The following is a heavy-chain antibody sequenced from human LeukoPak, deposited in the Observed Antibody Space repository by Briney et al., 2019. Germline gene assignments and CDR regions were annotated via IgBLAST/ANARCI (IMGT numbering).Heavy chain of an antibody. V-gene: IGHV3-48*01. CDR2: ISSSSSTI. D-gene: IGHD3-3*01. J-gene: IGHJ5*02. CDR1: GFTFSSYS. CDR3: ARGRVTIFGSNWFDP. Sequence: PGGSLRLSCAASGFTFSSYSMNWVRQAPGKGLEWVSYISSSSSTIYYADSVKGRFTISRDNAKNSLYLQMNSLRAEDTAVYYCARGRVTIFGSNWFDPWGQGTLVTVSS.